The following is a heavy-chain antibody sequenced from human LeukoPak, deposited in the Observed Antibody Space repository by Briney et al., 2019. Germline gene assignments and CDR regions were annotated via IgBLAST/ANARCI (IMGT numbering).Heavy chain of an antibody. CDR2: ISRNGSTT. V-gene: IGHV3-48*03. Sequence: GGSLRLSCVASGFTFSSYEMNWVRQAPGKGLEWVSYISRNGSTTYYADSVKGRFTISRDNAKNSLYLQMNSLRAEDTAVYYCARVADSGGNSDYWGQGTLVTVSS. CDR3: ARVADSGGNSDY. J-gene: IGHJ4*02. CDR1: GFTFSSYE. D-gene: IGHD4-23*01.